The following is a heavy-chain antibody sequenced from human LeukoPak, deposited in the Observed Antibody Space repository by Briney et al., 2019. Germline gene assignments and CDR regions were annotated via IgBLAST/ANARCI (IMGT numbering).Heavy chain of an antibody. V-gene: IGHV3-73*01. CDR3: AKDGKKHHGTGDYDK. D-gene: IGHD3-10*01. CDR2: IRSKANSYAT. J-gene: IGHJ4*02. Sequence: GGSLRLSCAASGFTFSGSAMHWVRQASGKGLEWVGRIRSKANSYATAYAASVKGRFTISRDDSKKTAYLQMNSLKTEDTAVYYCAKDGKKHHGTGDYDKWGQGTLVTVPS. CDR1: GFTFSGSA.